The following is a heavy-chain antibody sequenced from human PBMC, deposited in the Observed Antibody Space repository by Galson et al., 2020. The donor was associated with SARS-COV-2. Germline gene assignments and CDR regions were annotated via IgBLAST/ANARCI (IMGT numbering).Heavy chain of an antibody. CDR1: GFTFSSYA. Sequence: GGSLRLSCAASGFTFSSYAMHWVRQAPGKGLEWVAVISYDGSNKYYADSVKGRFTISRDNSKNTLYLQMNSLRAEDTAVYYCARDPMITFGGVIVMEDYYYGMDVWGQGTTVTVSS. CDR3: ARDPMITFGGVIVMEDYYYGMDV. V-gene: IGHV3-30*04. J-gene: IGHJ6*02. CDR2: ISYDGSNK. D-gene: IGHD3-16*02.